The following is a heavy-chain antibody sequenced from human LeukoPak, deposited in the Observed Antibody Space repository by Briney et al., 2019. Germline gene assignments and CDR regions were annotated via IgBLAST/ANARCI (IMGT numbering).Heavy chain of an antibody. Sequence: GGSLRLSCAASGFTFSSYDMHWVRQATGKGLEWVSAVGTAGDTYYPGSVKGRFTISRENAKNSSYLQMNSLRAGDTAVYYCARGGDEWLYYSDYWGQGTLVTVSS. D-gene: IGHD3-3*01. CDR2: VGTAGDT. CDR3: ARGGDEWLYYSDY. V-gene: IGHV3-13*01. CDR1: GFTFSSYD. J-gene: IGHJ4*02.